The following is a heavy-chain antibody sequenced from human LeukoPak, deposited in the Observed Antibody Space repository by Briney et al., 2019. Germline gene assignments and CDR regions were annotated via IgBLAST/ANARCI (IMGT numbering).Heavy chain of an antibody. Sequence: GGSLRLSCESSGFTFSTFGMNWVRQAPGKGLEWVSSISSTSKYIHYADSVKGRFTISRDNAKNSLYLQMNSLRDDDTAVYFCARDRAWIQLMLDYWGQGTLVAVSS. CDR1: GFTFSTFG. D-gene: IGHD5-18*01. CDR2: ISSTSKYI. CDR3: ARDRAWIQLMLDY. J-gene: IGHJ4*02. V-gene: IGHV3-21*01.